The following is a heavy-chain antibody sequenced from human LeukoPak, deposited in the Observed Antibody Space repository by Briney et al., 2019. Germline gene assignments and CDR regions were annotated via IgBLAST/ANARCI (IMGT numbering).Heavy chain of an antibody. J-gene: IGHJ5*02. CDR3: ARVRQQLESHYNWFDP. V-gene: IGHV4-38-2*02. CDR1: GYSISSGYY. CDR2: IYHSGST. Sequence: KTSETLFLTCTVSGYSISSGYYWGWIRQPPGKGLEWIGSIYHSGSTYYNPSLKSRVTISVDTSKNQFSLKLSSVTAADTAVYYCARVRQQLESHYNWFDPWGQGTLVTVSS. D-gene: IGHD6-13*01.